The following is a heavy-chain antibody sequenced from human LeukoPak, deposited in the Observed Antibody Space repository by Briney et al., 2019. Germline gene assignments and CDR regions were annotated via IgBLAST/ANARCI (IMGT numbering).Heavy chain of an antibody. D-gene: IGHD6-13*01. CDR1: GYTFTDYY. CDR3: AKVRDRLSSFYPAA. CDR2: INPNDGAI. V-gene: IGHV1-2*02. J-gene: IGHJ4*02. Sequence: GASVKVSCKASGYTFTDYYVHWVRQAPGQGLEWMGWINPNDGAINYARKFLNRVTMTRDTSITTAYLELSGLTSDDTAMYYCAKVRDRLSSFYPAAWGQGTLVSVSS.